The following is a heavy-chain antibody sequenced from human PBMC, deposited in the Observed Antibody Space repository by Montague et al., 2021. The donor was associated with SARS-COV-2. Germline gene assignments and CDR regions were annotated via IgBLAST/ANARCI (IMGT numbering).Heavy chain of an antibody. CDR2: IGSGGNT. V-gene: IGHV3-23*01. D-gene: IGHD4-17*01. CDR3: ASYGVKSPGAFDI. J-gene: IGHJ3*02. Sequence: SLRLSCAASKFTFNTYAMTWVRQAPGKGLEWVSCIGSGGNTFFADSVQGRLTISRDFSTNTVFLQMNRLRADHTAMYFCASYGVKSPGAFDIWGQGTLVTVSS. CDR1: KFTFNTYA.